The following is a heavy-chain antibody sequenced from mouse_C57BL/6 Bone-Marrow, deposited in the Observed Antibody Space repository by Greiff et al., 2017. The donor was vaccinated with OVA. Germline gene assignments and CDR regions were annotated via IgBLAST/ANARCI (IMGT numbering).Heavy chain of an antibody. Sequence: QVQLQQPGAELVKPGASVKVSCKASGYTFTSYWMHWVKQRPGQGLEWIGRIHPSDSDTNYNQKFKGKATLTVDKSSSTAYMELRSLTSEDSAVYFCARPIYYDRWFAYWGQGTLVTVSA. CDR2: IHPSDSDT. CDR1: GYTFTSYW. CDR3: ARPIYYDRWFAY. J-gene: IGHJ3*01. D-gene: IGHD2-4*01. V-gene: IGHV1-74*01.